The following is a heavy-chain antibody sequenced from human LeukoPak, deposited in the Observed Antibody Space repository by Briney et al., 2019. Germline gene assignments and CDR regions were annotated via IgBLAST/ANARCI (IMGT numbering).Heavy chain of an antibody. CDR3: ARDLVGYSSGRDAFDI. CDR2: TSAYNGDT. J-gene: IGHJ3*02. CDR1: GYTFTNYG. Sequence: ASVKVSCKASGYTFTNYGISWVRQAPGQGLEWMGWTSAYNGDTNYAQKLQGRVTMTTDTSTRTAYMELRSLRSDDTAVYYCARDLVGYSSGRDAFDIWGQGTMVTVSS. D-gene: IGHD6-19*01. V-gene: IGHV1-18*01.